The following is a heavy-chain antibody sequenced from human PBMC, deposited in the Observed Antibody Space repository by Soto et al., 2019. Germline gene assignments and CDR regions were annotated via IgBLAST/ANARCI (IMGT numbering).Heavy chain of an antibody. V-gene: IGHV3-23*01. J-gene: IGHJ4*02. CDR1: GLTMSDYA. CDR3: ANPTVWKSEHLSF. Sequence: AGSLTLSCAGSGLTMSDYAMSWVRQAPGKGLEWVSSIRGSEVNTVYADSVRGRFTISRDDSKNTLSLQMKRLRAEDTALDYCANPTVWKSEHLSFWGQGTLVTVSS. CDR2: IRGSEVNT. D-gene: IGHD3-16*01.